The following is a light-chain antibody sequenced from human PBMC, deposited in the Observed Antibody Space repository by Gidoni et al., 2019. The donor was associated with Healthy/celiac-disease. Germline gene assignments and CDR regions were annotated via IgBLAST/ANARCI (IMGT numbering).Light chain of an antibody. CDR2: GAP. J-gene: IGKJ5*01. CDR1: QSVSSSY. V-gene: IGKV3-20*01. CDR3: QHDGSSPLIG. Sequence: LVLTQSPGTLSLSPGDSATLSCRDSQSVSSSYLAWYQQRPGQAPRLLIYGAPSASGTDFPLTISRLEPEDVAVYYCQHDGSSPLIGFGQXTRLEIK.